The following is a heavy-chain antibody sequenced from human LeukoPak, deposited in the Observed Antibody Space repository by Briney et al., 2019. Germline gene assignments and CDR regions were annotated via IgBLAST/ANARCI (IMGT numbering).Heavy chain of an antibody. D-gene: IGHD6-19*01. J-gene: IGHJ4*02. V-gene: IGHV3-23*01. CDR1: GFTFSSYA. CDR2: ISGSGGST. CDR3: AKEGGAAAVAGLFDY. Sequence: GGSLRLSCAASGFTFSSYAMSWVRQAPRKGLEWVSAISGSGGSTYYADSVKGRFTISRDNSKYTVYLQVNSLRAKDTAVYYCAKEGGAAAVAGLFDYWGQGTLVTVSS.